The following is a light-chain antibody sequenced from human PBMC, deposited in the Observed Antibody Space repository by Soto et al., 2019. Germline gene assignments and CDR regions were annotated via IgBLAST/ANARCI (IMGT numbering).Light chain of an antibody. V-gene: IGKV3-20*01. CDR3: QQYTDWPLT. CDR2: GVS. Sequence: EVVMTQSPATLSVSPGESATLSCRASQSVTSNYVAWYQQKPGQAPRLLIYGVSSRATGVPGRFSGSGSGTDLTLTIIRLEAEDFAVYYCQQYTDWPLTFGQGTKVEVK. CDR1: QSVTSNY. J-gene: IGKJ1*01.